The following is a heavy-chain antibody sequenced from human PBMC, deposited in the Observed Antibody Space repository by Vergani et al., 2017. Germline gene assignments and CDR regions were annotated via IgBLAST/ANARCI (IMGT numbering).Heavy chain of an antibody. V-gene: IGHV3-66*01. D-gene: IGHD3-22*01. Sequence: EVQLVESGGGLVQPGGSLRLSCAASGFTVSSKYMSWVRQAPGKGLEWVSVIYGGGSTYYADSVKGRFTISRDNSKNTLYLLINSLRAGDTAVYYCARDCGDYYDSSGYLDFSAFDIWGQGTMVTVSS. CDR3: ARDCGDYYDSSGYLDFSAFDI. CDR2: IYGGGST. CDR1: GFTVSSKY. J-gene: IGHJ3*02.